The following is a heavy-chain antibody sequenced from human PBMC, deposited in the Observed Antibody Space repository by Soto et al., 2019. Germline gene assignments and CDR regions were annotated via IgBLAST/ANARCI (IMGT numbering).Heavy chain of an antibody. CDR1: GFTVSDHY. CDR2: ISGSGTYT. CDR3: ARSSGWRQVVGYKYGLGV. Sequence: QVQLVESGGGWVKPGGSLRLSCAVSGFTVSDHYMTWIRQAPGKGLEWVSYISGSGTYTNYADPVKGRFIISRDIAKKSLWRQINSLRAEETAVYYCARSSGWRQVVGYKYGLGVWGQGTAVTVSS. D-gene: IGHD3-22*01. V-gene: IGHV3-11*06. J-gene: IGHJ6*02.